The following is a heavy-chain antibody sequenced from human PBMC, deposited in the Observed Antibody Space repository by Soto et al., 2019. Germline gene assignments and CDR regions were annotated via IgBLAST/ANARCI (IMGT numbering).Heavy chain of an antibody. CDR1: GFTFSSYN. D-gene: IGHD3-10*02. CDR3: ARDPFVRGMLDY. V-gene: IGHV3-48*02. CDR2: VSSSSSTI. Sequence: EVQLVESGGGFVQPGGSLRLSCVASGFTFSSYNMNWVRQAPGKGLEWVSYVSSSSSTIDYADSVKGRFTISRDNAKNSLYLQMNSLRDEDTAVYYCARDPFVRGMLDYWGQGTLVTVSS. J-gene: IGHJ4*02.